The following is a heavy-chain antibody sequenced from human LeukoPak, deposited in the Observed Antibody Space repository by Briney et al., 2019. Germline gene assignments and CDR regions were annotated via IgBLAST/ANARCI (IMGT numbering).Heavy chain of an antibody. Sequence: PGGSLRLSCAASGSTFSSYAMSWVRQAPGKGLEWVAVISYDGSNKYYADSVKGRFTISRDNSKNTLYLQMNSLRAEDTAVYYCAKDRDSSGYYPDDYWGQGTLVTVSS. CDR3: AKDRDSSGYYPDDY. CDR2: ISYDGSNK. D-gene: IGHD3-22*01. CDR1: GSTFSSYA. V-gene: IGHV3-30*18. J-gene: IGHJ4*02.